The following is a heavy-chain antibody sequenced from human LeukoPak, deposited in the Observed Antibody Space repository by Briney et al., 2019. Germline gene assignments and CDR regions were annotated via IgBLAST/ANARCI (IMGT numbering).Heavy chain of an antibody. CDR1: GYSISIGYY. Sequence: PSETLSLTCAVSGYSISIGYYWGWIRQPPGKGLEWIGSIYHSGSTYYNPSLKSRVTISVDTSKNQFSLKLSSVTAADTAVYYCARVGVYCSSTSCYNGAFDIWGQGTMVTVSS. J-gene: IGHJ3*02. V-gene: IGHV4-38-2*01. CDR3: ARVGVYCSSTSCYNGAFDI. D-gene: IGHD2-2*02. CDR2: IYHSGST.